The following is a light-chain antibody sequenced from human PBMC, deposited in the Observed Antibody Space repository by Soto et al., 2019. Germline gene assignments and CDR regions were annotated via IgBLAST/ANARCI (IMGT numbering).Light chain of an antibody. V-gene: IGKV3-11*01. CDR1: QNISIY. Sequence: EIVLPPSPATLSLSPVYRAPLSCRARQNISIYLAWYQQPPGPAPRLLIYDASNRATGIPARFSGSGCGTDFTLTISSLEPEDFAVYYCQQRNNWPPEITFGQGTRLEIK. CDR2: DAS. CDR3: QQRNNWPPEIT. J-gene: IGKJ5*01.